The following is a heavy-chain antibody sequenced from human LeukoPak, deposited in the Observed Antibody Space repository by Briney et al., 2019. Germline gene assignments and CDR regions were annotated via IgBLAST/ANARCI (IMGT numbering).Heavy chain of an antibody. J-gene: IGHJ3*02. CDR1: GFTFSSYA. V-gene: IGHV3-23*01. CDR2: ISGSGGST. CDR3: AKCHYDSSGYYFGAFDI. D-gene: IGHD3-22*01. Sequence: GGSLRLSCAASGFTFSSYAMSWVRQAPGKGLEWVSGISGSGGSTYYADSVKGRFTVSRDNSKNTLYLQMSSLRADGTAVYYCAKCHYDSSGYYFGAFDIWGQGTMVTVSS.